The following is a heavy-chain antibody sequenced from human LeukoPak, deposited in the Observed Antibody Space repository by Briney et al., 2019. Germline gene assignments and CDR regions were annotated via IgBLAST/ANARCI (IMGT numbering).Heavy chain of an antibody. CDR3: ASLGRKTYSYYMDV. CDR1: GGSISSYY. J-gene: IGHJ6*03. CDR2: IYYSGST. Sequence: PSETLSLTCTVSGGSISSYYWTSIRQPPVKGLEWIGDIYYSGSTNYNPSLKSRVTISEVTSKNQFSLKLSSVTAADTAVYYCASLGRKTYSYYMDVWGKGTTVTVSS. V-gene: IGHV4-59*01.